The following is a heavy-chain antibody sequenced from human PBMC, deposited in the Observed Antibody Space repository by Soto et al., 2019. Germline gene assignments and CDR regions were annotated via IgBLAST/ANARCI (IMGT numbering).Heavy chain of an antibody. CDR1: GGSISSSNW. D-gene: IGHD6-13*01. CDR2: INHSGST. J-gene: IGHJ5*02. V-gene: IGHV4-4*02. CDR3: ARGAAAAGTNQRPNWFDP. Sequence: SETLSLTCAVSGGSISSSNWWSWVRQPPGKGLEWIGEINHSGSTNYNPSLKSRVTISVDTSKNQFSLKLSSVTAADTAVYYCARGAAAAGTNQRPNWFDPWGQGTLVTVSS.